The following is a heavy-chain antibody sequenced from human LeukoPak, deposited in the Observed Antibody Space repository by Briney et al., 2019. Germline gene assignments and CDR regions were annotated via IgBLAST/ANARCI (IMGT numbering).Heavy chain of an antibody. D-gene: IGHD3-10*01. CDR1: GFTFSSYA. CDR2: IRGSGGST. J-gene: IGHJ4*02. CDR3: AKGAILWFGELLGDFDY. V-gene: IGHV3-23*01. Sequence: GGSLRPSCAASGFTFSSYAMSWVRQAPGKGLEWVSAIRGSGGSTYYADSVKGRFTISRDNSKNTLYLQMNSLRAEDTAVYYCAKGAILWFGELLGDFDYWGQGTLVTVSS.